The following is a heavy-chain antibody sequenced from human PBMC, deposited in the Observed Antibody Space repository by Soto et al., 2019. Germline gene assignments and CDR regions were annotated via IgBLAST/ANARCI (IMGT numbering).Heavy chain of an antibody. D-gene: IGHD6-6*01. J-gene: IGHJ4*01. CDR2: MNPNSGNT. Sequence: QVQLVQSGAEVKKPGASVKVSCKTSGYTFTNYNINWVRQATGQGLEWMGWMNPNSGNTGYAQKFQGRVTMTRNTSIYTEYRELSSLRSGDSAGYYCARAEPYSTASPFDYWGQGTLVTVSS. V-gene: IGHV1-8*01. CDR1: GYTFTNYN. CDR3: ARAEPYSTASPFDY.